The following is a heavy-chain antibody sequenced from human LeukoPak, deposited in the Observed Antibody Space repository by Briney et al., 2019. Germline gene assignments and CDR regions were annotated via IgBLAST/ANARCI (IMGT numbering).Heavy chain of an antibody. Sequence: GASVKVSCKAPGYTLSKLSIHWVRQPSGKGLEWMGAFDPEDGETIYAQEFQGRATMTADTSTDTAYMELSSLTSDDTAVYYCVTDPYTTTDDNNFEPQGAYWGREPWSPSPQ. V-gene: IGHV1-24*01. CDR1: GYTLSKLS. CDR3: VTDPYTTTDDNNFEPQGAY. J-gene: IGHJ4*02. D-gene: IGHD5-24*01. CDR2: FDPEDGET.